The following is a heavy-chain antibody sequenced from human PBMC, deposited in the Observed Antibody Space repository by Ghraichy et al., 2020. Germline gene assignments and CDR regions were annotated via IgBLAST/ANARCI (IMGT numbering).Heavy chain of an antibody. CDR2: LRGSGDST. V-gene: IGHV3-23*01. J-gene: IGHJ4*02. Sequence: LSLTCAASGFTFSTYAMSWVRQAPGKGLEWVSALRGSGDSTYYADSVKGQFTISRDNSKNTLYLQMNSLSVEDTAVYFCAKGRSTTNHYDYWGQGTLVTVSS. CDR3: AKGRSTTNHYDY. D-gene: IGHD2/OR15-2a*01. CDR1: GFTFSTYA.